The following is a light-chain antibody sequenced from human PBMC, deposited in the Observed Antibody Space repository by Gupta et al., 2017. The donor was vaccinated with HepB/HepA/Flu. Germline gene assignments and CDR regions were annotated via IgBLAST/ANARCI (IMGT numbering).Light chain of an antibody. Sequence: DVVMTQSPLSLPVTLGQPASISCRSSQSLVDSDGNTYLNWFKQRPGQSPRRLIYKVSNRDAGVTDRFSGSGSGNDLTLKSSRGEEEDVGGYYCRQGTHWRPWTFGQGTKVEIK. CDR2: KVS. V-gene: IGKV2-30*01. CDR3: RQGTHWRPWT. J-gene: IGKJ1*01. CDR1: QSLVDSDGNTY.